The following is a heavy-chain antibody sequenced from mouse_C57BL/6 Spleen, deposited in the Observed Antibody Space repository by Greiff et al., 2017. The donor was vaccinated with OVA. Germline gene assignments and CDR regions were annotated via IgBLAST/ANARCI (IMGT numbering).Heavy chain of an antibody. CDR2: ISYDGSN. CDR3: ATGTWFAY. J-gene: IGHJ3*01. V-gene: IGHV3-6*01. CDR1: GYSITSGYY. D-gene: IGHD4-1*01. Sequence: EVKLVESGPGLVKPSQSLSLTCSVTGYSITSGYYWNWIRQFPGNKLEWMGNISYDGSNNYNPSLKNRISITRDTSKNQYFLKLNSLTTEDTATYYCATGTWFAYGGQGTLVTVSA.